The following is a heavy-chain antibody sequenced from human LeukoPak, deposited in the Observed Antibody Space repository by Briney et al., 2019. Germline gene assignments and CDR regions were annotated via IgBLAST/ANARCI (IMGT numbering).Heavy chain of an antibody. CDR2: VKSKANGGTI. J-gene: IGHJ4*02. CDR3: TKFDYAAFEY. D-gene: IGHD4-17*01. Sequence: GGSLRLSCAASGFTFSNAWMSWVRQAPGKGPEWVGRVKSKANGGTIDYAAPVKGRFSISRDDSKNTLYLQMNSLKTEDTAVYYCTKFDYAAFEYWGQGALVTVSS. V-gene: IGHV3-15*01. CDR1: GFTFSNAW.